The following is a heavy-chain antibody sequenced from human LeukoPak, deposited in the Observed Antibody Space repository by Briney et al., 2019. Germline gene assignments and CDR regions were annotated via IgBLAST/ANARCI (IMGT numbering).Heavy chain of an antibody. CDR2: INEDGSTT. Sequence: GGSLRLSCAASGFTFSSNWMHWVRQAPGKGLVWVSRINEDGSTTDYADSVKGRSTIFRDNAKNTLYLQMNSLRAEDTAVYYCVRDLGGRSGHWGQGTLVTVSS. CDR3: VRDLGGRSGH. CDR1: GFTFSSNW. V-gene: IGHV3-74*01. J-gene: IGHJ4*02. D-gene: IGHD1-26*01.